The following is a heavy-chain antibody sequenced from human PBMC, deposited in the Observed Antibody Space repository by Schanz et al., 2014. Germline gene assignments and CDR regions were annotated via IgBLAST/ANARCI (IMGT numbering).Heavy chain of an antibody. Sequence: EVQLLESGGGLVQPGGSLRLSCAASGFSVGNKYMNWVRQAPGKGLEWVSAISGSGGSTYYADSVKGRFTISRDDAKKSMYLQMNNLRAEDTAVYYCAKYRGYYRVSGSYRELEYWGQGTLVTVSS. J-gene: IGHJ4*02. CDR3: AKYRGYYRVSGSYRELEY. CDR1: GFSVGNKY. CDR2: ISGSGGST. V-gene: IGHV3-23*01. D-gene: IGHD3-10*01.